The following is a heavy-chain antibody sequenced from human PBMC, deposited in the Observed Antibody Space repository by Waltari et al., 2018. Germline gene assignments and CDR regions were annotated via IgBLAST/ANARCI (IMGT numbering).Heavy chain of an antibody. Sequence: VQLVESGGGLVQPGGSLRPSCAASGFSLSSYSMNWVRQAPGRGLEWVSYISSSGSTIYYADSVKGRFTISRDSAKNSLYLQMNSLRDEDTAVYYCARVVARDWGQGNLVTVSS. J-gene: IGHJ4*02. V-gene: IGHV3-48*02. CDR3: ARVVARD. CDR1: GFSLSSYS. CDR2: ISSSGSTI.